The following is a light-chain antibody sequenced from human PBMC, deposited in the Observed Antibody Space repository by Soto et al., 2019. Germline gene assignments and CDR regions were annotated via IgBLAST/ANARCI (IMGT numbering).Light chain of an antibody. J-gene: IGKJ4*01. CDR3: QQLNAYPHS. V-gene: IGKV1-9*01. CDR1: QDITKY. CDR2: GAS. Sequence: DIQLTQSPSFLSASVGDRVTITCRASQDITKYLAWYLQRPGKAPKLLISGASTLQSGVPSRFSGSGSGTEFTLTVSSLQPEDFATYYCQQLNAYPHSFGGGTKVDI.